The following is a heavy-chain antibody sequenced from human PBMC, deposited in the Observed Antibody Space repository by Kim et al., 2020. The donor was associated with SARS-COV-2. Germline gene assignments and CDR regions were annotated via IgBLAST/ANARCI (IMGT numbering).Heavy chain of an antibody. D-gene: IGHD5-18*01. Sequence: SETLSLTCTVSGYSISSGYYWGWIRQPPGKGLEWIGSIYHSGSTYYNPSLKSRVTISVDTSKNQFSLKLSSVTAADTAVYYCARDPRGYSYGYEYYFDYWGQGTLVTVSS. V-gene: IGHV4-38-2*02. CDR2: IYHSGST. J-gene: IGHJ4*02. CDR3: ARDPRGYSYGYEYYFDY. CDR1: GYSISSGYY.